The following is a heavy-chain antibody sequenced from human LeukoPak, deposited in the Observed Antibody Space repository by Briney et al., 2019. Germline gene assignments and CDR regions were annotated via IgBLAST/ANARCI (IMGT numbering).Heavy chain of an antibody. CDR2: INSDGSST. V-gene: IGHV3-74*01. CDR1: GFTLSCYW. CDR3: ASGCSSTSCHFDY. J-gene: IGHJ4*02. D-gene: IGHD2-2*01. Sequence: PGGSLRLTCAASGFTLSCYWMHWVRQAPGKGLVWVSRINSDGSSTNYADSVKGRFTISRDNAKNTLYLQMNSLRAEDTAVYYCASGCSSTSCHFDYWGQGTLVTVSS.